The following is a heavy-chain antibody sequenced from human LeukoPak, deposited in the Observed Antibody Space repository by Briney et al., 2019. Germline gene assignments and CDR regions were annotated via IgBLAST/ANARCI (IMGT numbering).Heavy chain of an antibody. Sequence: GGSLRLSCAASGFTFSSYEMNWVRQAPGKGLEWVSSISSSSYIYYAHSVKGRFTISRDNAKNSLYLQMNSLRAEDTAVYYCARDHEGYCSGGSCSLFDYWGQGTLVTVSS. D-gene: IGHD2-15*01. J-gene: IGHJ4*02. CDR1: GFTFSSYE. CDR3: ARDHEGYCSGGSCSLFDY. V-gene: IGHV3-21*01. CDR2: ISSSSYI.